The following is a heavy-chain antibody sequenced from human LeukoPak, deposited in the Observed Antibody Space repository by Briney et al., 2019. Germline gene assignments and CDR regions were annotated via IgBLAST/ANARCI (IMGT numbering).Heavy chain of an antibody. CDR3: ATRIAVAGSFDY. CDR1: GYTFTSYG. V-gene: IGHV1-18*01. D-gene: IGHD6-19*01. Sequence: ASVKVSCKASGYTFTSYGISWVRQAPGQGLEWMGWISAYNGDTNYAQKLQGRVTMTTDTSTSTAYMELRRLRSDDTAVYYCATRIAVAGSFDYWGQGTLVTVSS. J-gene: IGHJ4*02. CDR2: ISAYNGDT.